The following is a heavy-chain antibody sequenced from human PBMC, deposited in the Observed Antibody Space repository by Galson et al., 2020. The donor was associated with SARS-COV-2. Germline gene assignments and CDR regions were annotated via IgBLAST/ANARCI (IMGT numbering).Heavy chain of an antibody. CDR2: NYPGDSDT. D-gene: IGHD3-22*01. CDR1: GYSFSNYW. J-gene: IGHJ4*02. V-gene: IGHV5-51*01. CDR3: ARRVAYYYDSRGYDYGDYFDY. Sequence: GESLKISCKGSGYSFSNYWLGWVRQMPGKGLEWMGINYPGDSDTRSNPSFQGQVTISADKSITTAYLQWSSLKASDTAMDYCARRVAYYYDSRGYDYGDYFDYWGQGTLVAVSS.